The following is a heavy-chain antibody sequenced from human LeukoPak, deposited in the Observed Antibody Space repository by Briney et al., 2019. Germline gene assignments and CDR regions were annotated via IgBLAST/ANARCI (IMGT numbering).Heavy chain of an antibody. CDR2: ISGGGGTT. CDR3: AKGPQVGCGYYPDY. J-gene: IGHJ4*02. CDR1: GFTLSNFA. V-gene: IGHV3-23*01. Sequence: PGGSLRLSCAASGFTLSNFAMTWVRQAPGKGLEWVSGISGGGGTTYHADSVKGRLTISKDNSKSTVFLQMNSLRAEDTAVYYCAKGPQVGCGYYPDYWGQGTLVIVSS. D-gene: IGHD3-22*01.